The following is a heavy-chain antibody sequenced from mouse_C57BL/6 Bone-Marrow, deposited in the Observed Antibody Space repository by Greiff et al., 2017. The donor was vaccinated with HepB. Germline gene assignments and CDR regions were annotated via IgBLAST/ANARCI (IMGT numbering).Heavy chain of an antibody. D-gene: IGHD1-1*01. J-gene: IGHJ2*01. CDR3: ANYYGSSGY. V-gene: IGHV1-50*01. Sequence: QVQLKQPGAELVKPGASVKLSCKASGYTFTSYWMQWVKQRPGQGLEWIGEIDPSDSYTNYNQKFKGKATLTVDTSSSTAYMPLSSLTSEDSAVYYCANYYGSSGYWGQGTTLTVSS. CDR1: GYTFTSYW. CDR2: IDPSDSYT.